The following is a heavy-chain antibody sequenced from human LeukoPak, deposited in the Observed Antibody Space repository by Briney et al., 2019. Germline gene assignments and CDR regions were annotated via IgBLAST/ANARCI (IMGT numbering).Heavy chain of an antibody. D-gene: IGHD4-11*01. CDR2: ISSSSSYI. Sequence: PGGSLRLSCAASGFAFSSYSMNWVRQAPGKGLEWVSSISSSSSYIYYADSVKGRFTISRDNAKNSLYLQMNSLRAEDTAVYYCARAFGSNYAPFWGQGTLVTVSS. CDR3: ARAFGSNYAPF. V-gene: IGHV3-21*01. J-gene: IGHJ4*02. CDR1: GFAFSSYS.